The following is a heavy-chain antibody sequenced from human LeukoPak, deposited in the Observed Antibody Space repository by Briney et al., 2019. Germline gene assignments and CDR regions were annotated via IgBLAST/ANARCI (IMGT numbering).Heavy chain of an antibody. D-gene: IGHD5-18*01. CDR2: IRYDGSNK. CDR1: GFTFSSYG. V-gene: IGHV3-30*02. CDR3: AKLGPNTAMGYYYYYYMDV. J-gene: IGHJ6*03. Sequence: GGSLRLSCAASGFTFSSYGMHWVRQAPGKGLEWVAFIRYDGSNKYYADSVKGRFTISRDNSKNTLYLQMNSLRAEDTAVYYCAKLGPNTAMGYYYYYYMDVWGKGTTVTVSS.